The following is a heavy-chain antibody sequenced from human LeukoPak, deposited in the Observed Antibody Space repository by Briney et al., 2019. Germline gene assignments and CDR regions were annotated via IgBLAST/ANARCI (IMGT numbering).Heavy chain of an antibody. CDR1: GYTFSSYG. D-gene: IGHD6-13*01. Sequence: ASVKVSCKASGYTFSSYGITWVRQAPGQGLEWTGWISGYNGNTNYAQKLQGRVTMTTDTSTSTAYVELRSLRSDDTALYYCARALPFTAAGTPFDYWGQGTLVTVSS. CDR2: ISGYNGNT. CDR3: ARALPFTAAGTPFDY. J-gene: IGHJ4*02. V-gene: IGHV1-18*04.